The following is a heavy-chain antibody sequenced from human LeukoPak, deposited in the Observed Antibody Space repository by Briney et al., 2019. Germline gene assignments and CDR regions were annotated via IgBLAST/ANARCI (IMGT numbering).Heavy chain of an antibody. Sequence: GGSLRLSCAASGFTFINAWMTWVRQAPGKGLEWVGRIKNRTDGETTDYAAPVKGRFTISRDDSEDTLYLQMNSLKTEDTAVYYCSRERYCSSTSCPGAFDMWGQGTMVTVSS. V-gene: IGHV3-15*01. CDR3: SRERYCSSTSCPGAFDM. CDR1: GFTFINAW. D-gene: IGHD2-2*01. J-gene: IGHJ3*02. CDR2: IKNRTDGETT.